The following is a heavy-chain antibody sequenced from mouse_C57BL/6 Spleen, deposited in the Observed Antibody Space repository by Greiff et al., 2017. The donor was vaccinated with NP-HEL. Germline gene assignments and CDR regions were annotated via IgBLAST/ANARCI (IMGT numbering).Heavy chain of an antibody. V-gene: IGHV1-20*01. Sequence: EVKLMESGPELVKPGDSVKISCKASGYSFTGYFMNWVMQSHGKSLEWIGRINPYNGDTFYNQKFKGKATLTVDKSSSTAHMELRSLTSEDSAVYYCARDHYGSSWYFDYWGQGTTLTVSS. CDR1: GYSFTGYF. J-gene: IGHJ2*01. CDR3: ARDHYGSSWYFDY. D-gene: IGHD1-1*01. CDR2: INPYNGDT.